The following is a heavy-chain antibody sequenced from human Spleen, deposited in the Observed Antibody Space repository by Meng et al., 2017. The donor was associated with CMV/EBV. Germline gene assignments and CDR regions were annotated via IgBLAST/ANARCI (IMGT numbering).Heavy chain of an antibody. CDR1: GYTFTSYG. CDR3: ARDGDNWKPSSYYYYYGMDV. Sequence: ASVKVSCKASGYTFTSYGISWVRQAPGQGLEWMGWISAYNGNTNYAQKLQGRVTMTTDTSTSTAYMELRSLRSDDTAVYYCARDGDNWKPSSYYYYYGMDVWGQGTTVTVSS. V-gene: IGHV1-18*01. CDR2: ISAYNGNT. D-gene: IGHD1-20*01. J-gene: IGHJ6*02.